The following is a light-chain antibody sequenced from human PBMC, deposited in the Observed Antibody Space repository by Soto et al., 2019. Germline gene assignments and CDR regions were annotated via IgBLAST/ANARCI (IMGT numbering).Light chain of an antibody. J-gene: IGKJ2*01. CDR3: PQSYSTPRT. V-gene: IGKV1-39*01. CDR1: QSISSY. Sequence: DIQMTQSPSSLSASVGDRVTITCRASQSISSYLNWYQQKPGKAPKLLIYAASSLQSGVPSRFSGSGSGTDFTLTISSLQPEDFATYYSPQSYSTPRTFGQGTKLEIK. CDR2: AAS.